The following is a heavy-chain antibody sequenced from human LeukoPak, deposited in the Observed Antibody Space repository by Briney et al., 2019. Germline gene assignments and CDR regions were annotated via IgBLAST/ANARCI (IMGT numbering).Heavy chain of an antibody. CDR2: IYHSGST. D-gene: IGHD3-22*01. Sequence: SETLSLTCAVSGYSISSGYYWGWIRQPPRKGLEWIGSIYHSGSTYYNPSLKSRVTISVDTSKNQFSLKLSSVTAADTAVYYCARHALTTINWFDPWGQGTLVTVSS. J-gene: IGHJ5*02. V-gene: IGHV4-38-2*01. CDR3: ARHALTTINWFDP. CDR1: GYSISSGYY.